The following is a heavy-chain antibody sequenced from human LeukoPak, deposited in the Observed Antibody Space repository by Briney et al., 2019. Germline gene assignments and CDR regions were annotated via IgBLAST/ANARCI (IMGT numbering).Heavy chain of an antibody. Sequence: GGSLRLSCAAPGFTFSSYGMHWVRQAPGKGLEWVAVISYDGSNKYYADSVKGRFTISRDNSKNTLYLQMNSLRAEDTAVYCCARGGVIDHWGQGTLVTVSS. V-gene: IGHV3-30*03. CDR3: ARGGVIDH. CDR1: GFTFSSYG. J-gene: IGHJ4*02. CDR2: ISYDGSNK. D-gene: IGHD3-16*02.